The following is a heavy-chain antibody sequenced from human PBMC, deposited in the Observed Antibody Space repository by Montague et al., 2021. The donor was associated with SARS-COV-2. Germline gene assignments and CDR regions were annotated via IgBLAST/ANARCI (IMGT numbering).Heavy chain of an antibody. Sequence: SETRSLTCTVSGYSINSNYYWGWIRQPPGKGLEWIWCSYHSGTTXXNPXXXSRVTISLDTSNNHFSLKMTSVTAADTAVYYCARAHYYGPGKPYQFDYWGRGTLVTVSS. V-gene: IGHV4-38-2*02. D-gene: IGHD3-10*01. J-gene: IGHJ4*02. CDR1: GYSINSNYY. CDR3: ARAHYYGPGKPYQFDY. CDR2: SYHSGTT.